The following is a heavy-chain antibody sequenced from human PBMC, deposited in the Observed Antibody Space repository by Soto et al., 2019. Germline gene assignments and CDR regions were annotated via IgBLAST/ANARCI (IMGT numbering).Heavy chain of an antibody. V-gene: IGHV3-30*18. CDR3: AKPIVLYDTSGPRAFDI. J-gene: IGHJ3*02. CDR2: ISYDGVKN. Sequence: GGSLRLSCAASGFICSNFEMHWVRQAPGEGLEWLAVISYDGVKNYYADSVKGRFTISRDDSKNTLYLLMNTLRGDDTAVYFCAKPIVLYDTSGPRAFDIWGQGTMVPVSS. CDR1: GFICSNFE. D-gene: IGHD3-22*01.